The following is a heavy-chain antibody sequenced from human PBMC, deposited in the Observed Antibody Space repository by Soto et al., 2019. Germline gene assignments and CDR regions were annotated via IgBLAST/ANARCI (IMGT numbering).Heavy chain of an antibody. D-gene: IGHD3-9*01. CDR1: GFSLSTSGVG. CDR3: AHTNYDILTGYYPRIYFHH. Sequence: QITLKESGPTLVKPTQTLTLTCTFSGFSLSTSGVGVGWIRQPPEKALEWLALIYWGDNKRYSPSLKSRLTITKDTSKSQVVLTMTNMDPVDTGTYYCAHTNYDILTGYYPRIYFHHWGQGTLVTVSS. J-gene: IGHJ1*01. V-gene: IGHV2-5*02. CDR2: IYWGDNK.